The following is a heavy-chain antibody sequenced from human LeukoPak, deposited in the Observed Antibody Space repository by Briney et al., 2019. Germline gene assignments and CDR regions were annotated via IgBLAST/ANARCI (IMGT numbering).Heavy chain of an antibody. CDR3: VRDGAAAVPFDY. J-gene: IGHJ4*02. CDR1: GFTFSSYW. V-gene: IGHV3-74*01. Sequence: GGSLRLSCAASGFTFSSYWVHWVRQAPGKGLVCVSYIKTDGTTTGYADSVKGRFTISRDNAKNTLYLQMNSLRAEDTAVYYCVRDGAAAVPFDYWGQGALVTVSS. D-gene: IGHD6-13*01. CDR2: IKTDGTTT.